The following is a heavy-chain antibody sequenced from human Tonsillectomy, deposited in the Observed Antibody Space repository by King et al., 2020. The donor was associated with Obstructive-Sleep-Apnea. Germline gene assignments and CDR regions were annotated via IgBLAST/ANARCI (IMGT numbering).Heavy chain of an antibody. CDR3: ARGPYSSSQTEFQF. Sequence: QLVQSGAEVKKPGASVRLSCKASGYTFTSYYMHWVRQAPGQGLEWMGIMKPSGGTTTYAQNFQGRVTMTRDTSTSTVYMELSSLRSEDTAVYYCARGPYSSSQTEFQFWGQGTLVTVSS. CDR1: GYTFTSYY. D-gene: IGHD6-13*01. CDR2: MKPSGGTT. V-gene: IGHV1-46*01. J-gene: IGHJ1*01.